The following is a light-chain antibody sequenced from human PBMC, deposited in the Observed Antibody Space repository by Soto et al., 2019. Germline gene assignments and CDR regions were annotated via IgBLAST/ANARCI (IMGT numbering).Light chain of an antibody. Sequence: DIQMTQSPSSLSASVGDRVTITCRASQGIGNDLGWFQQKSGKAPKRLIYAASTLQSGVPSRFSGSGSGTEFTLTISSLQPEDFATYYCLQHTSYPWTFGQGTKVELK. CDR1: QGIGND. J-gene: IGKJ1*01. CDR2: AAS. CDR3: LQHTSYPWT. V-gene: IGKV1-17*01.